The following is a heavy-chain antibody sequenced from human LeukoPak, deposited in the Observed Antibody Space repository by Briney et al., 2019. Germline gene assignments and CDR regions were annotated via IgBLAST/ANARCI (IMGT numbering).Heavy chain of an antibody. CDR2: INHSGST. CDR3: ARTGCSGGSCYYYMDV. D-gene: IGHD2-15*01. Sequence: PSETLSLTCAVYGGSFSGYYWSWIRQPPGKGLEWIGEINHSGSTNYNPSLKSRVTISVDTSKNQFSLKLSSVTAADTAVYYCARTGCSGGSCYYYMDVWGKGTTVTVSS. J-gene: IGHJ6*03. V-gene: IGHV4-34*01. CDR1: GGSFSGYY.